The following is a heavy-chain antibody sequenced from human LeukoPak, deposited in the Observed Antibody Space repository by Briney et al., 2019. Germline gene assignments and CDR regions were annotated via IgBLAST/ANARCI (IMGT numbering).Heavy chain of an antibody. CDR3: AKDRSDNSTWYCMDV. CDR2: ISGSGDTS. V-gene: IGHV3-23*01. Sequence: GGFLRLSCAASGFTVSSNYMSWVRQAPGKGPEWVSGISGSGDTSYFADSVQGRFTISRDNSKNTLYLQMNSLGAEDTAVYYCAKDRSDNSTWYCMDVWGQGTTVTVSS. D-gene: IGHD2/OR15-2a*01. J-gene: IGHJ6*02. CDR1: GFTVSSNY.